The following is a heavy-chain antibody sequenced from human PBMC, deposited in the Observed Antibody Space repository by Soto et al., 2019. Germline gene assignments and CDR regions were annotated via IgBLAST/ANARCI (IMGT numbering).Heavy chain of an antibody. V-gene: IGHV4-34*01. J-gene: IGHJ5*02. D-gene: IGHD3-16*01. Sequence: SETLSLNSAVYDGFLSESYWTWIRQPPGKGLEWIGEINHVGGTNYNPSLKSRVTMSVDTSQNQFSLRLISVTAADTAMYFCVRIRYQLPSSVLWLDPWGQGTPVTVSS. CDR2: INHVGGT. CDR3: VRIRYQLPSSVLWLDP. CDR1: DGFLSESY.